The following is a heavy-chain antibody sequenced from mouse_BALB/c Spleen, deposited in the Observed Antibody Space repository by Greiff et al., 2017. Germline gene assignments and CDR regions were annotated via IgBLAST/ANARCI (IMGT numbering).Heavy chain of an antibody. CDR3: ARDNRYWYFDV. Sequence: EVMLVESGGGLVQPGGSLRLSCATSGFTFSDFYMEWVRQPPGKRLEWIAASRNKANDYTTEYSASVKGRFIVSRDTSQGILYLQMNALRAEDTAIYYCARDNRYWYFDVWGAGTTVTVSS. D-gene: IGHD2-14*01. CDR2: SRNKANDYTT. J-gene: IGHJ1*01. CDR1: GFTFSDFY. V-gene: IGHV7-1*02.